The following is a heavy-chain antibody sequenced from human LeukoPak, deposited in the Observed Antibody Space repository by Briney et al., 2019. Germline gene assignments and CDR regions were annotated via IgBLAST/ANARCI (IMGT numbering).Heavy chain of an antibody. CDR2: IIPIFGTA. CDR3: ARDLDWNYPYYYYGMDV. V-gene: IGHV1-69*01. J-gene: IGHJ6*02. CDR1: GGTFSSYA. Sequence: GASVTVSCKASGGTFSSYAISWVRQAPGQGLEWMGGIIPIFGTANYAQKFQGRVTITADESTSTAYMELSSLRSEDTAVYYCARDLDWNYPYYYYGMDVWGQGTTVTVSS. D-gene: IGHD1-7*01.